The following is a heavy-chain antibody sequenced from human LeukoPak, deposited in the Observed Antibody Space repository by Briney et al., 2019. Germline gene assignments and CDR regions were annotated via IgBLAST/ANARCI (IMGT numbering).Heavy chain of an antibody. CDR2: ISYDGSNK. CDR3: ARTDGYSTVTASLGY. Sequence: GGSLRLSCAPSGFTFSSYAMHWVRQAPGKGLEWVAVISYDGSNKYYADSVKGRFTISRDNSKNTLYLQMNSLRAEDTAVYYCARTDGYSTVTASLGYWGQGTLVTVSS. D-gene: IGHD4-17*01. V-gene: IGHV3-30*04. CDR1: GFTFSSYA. J-gene: IGHJ4*02.